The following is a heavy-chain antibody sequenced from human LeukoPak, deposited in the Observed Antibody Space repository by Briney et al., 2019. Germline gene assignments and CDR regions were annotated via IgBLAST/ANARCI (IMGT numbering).Heavy chain of an antibody. Sequence: PGGSLRLSCAASGFYFNTYGMHWVRQAPGEGLEWVTAISKDGADKYYADSVKGRFTISRDNSKNTVYLQMNSLRPEDTAVYYCAKNDIGGYYADFWGQGTLVIVSS. V-gene: IGHV3-30*18. J-gene: IGHJ4*02. D-gene: IGHD3-22*01. CDR1: GFYFNTYG. CDR3: AKNDIGGYYADF. CDR2: ISKDGADK.